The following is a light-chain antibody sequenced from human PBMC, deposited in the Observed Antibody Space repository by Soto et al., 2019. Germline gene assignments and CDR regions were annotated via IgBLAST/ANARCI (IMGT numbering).Light chain of an antibody. CDR1: SSDVGGYNY. CDR2: DVS. J-gene: IGLJ2*01. Sequence: QSALTQPDSVSGSPGPAITISRTGTSSDVGGYNYVSWYQQHPGKDPKLMIYDVSNRPSGVSNRFSGSKSRTTASLTISGLQAEDEAGYCCSSYTSSRTLVFGGGTKLTVL. V-gene: IGLV2-14*01. CDR3: SSYTSSRTLV.